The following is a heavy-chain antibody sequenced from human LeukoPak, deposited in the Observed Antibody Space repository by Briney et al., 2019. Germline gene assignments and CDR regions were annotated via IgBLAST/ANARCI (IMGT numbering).Heavy chain of an antibody. V-gene: IGHV4-28*03. CDR3: ARDPWFYYDSGGYFQT. Sequence: SETLSLTCAVSRYSIASSNWWGWIRQPPGKGLEYIGYIYYTGSIYYSPSLQSRVTMSADTSKNQFYLKLSSVTAVDTAVYYCARDPWFYYDSGGYFQTWGQGTLVTVSS. CDR1: RYSIASSNW. J-gene: IGHJ4*02. CDR2: IYYTGSI. D-gene: IGHD3-22*01.